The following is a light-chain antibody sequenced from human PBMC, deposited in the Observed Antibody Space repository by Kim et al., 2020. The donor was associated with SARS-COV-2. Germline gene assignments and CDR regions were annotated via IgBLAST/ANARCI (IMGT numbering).Light chain of an antibody. J-gene: IGKJ4*01. CDR3: QQFGSSHT. CDR2: GAS. CDR1: QSVSSSY. V-gene: IGKV3-20*01. Sequence: SLSPGERATLSCRASQSVSSSYLAWYQQKPGQAPRLLIYGASSRATGIPDRFSGSGSGTDFTLTISRLEPEDFAVYYSQQFGSSHTFGGGTKLEI.